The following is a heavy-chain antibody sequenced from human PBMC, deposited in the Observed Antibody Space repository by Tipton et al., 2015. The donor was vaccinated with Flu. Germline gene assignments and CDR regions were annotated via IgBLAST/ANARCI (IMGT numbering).Heavy chain of an antibody. CDR3: ASGDCSSTSCRPQYYFDY. D-gene: IGHD2-2*01. J-gene: IGHJ4*02. CDR1: GYTFTSYD. V-gene: IGHV1-8*01. Sequence: QLVQSGAEVKKPGASVKVSCKASGYTFTSYDINWVRQATGQGLEWMGWMNPNSGNTGYAQKFQGRVTMTRNTSISTAYMELSSLRSEDTAVYYCASGDCSSTSCRPQYYFDYWGQGTLVTVSS. CDR2: MNPNSGNT.